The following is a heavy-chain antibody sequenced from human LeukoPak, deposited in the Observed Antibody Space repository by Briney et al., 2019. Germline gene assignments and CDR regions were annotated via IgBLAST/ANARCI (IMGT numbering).Heavy chain of an antibody. V-gene: IGHV3-21*01. CDR1: GFTFSSYS. J-gene: IGHJ4*02. D-gene: IGHD1-1*01. Sequence: PGGSLRLFCAASGFTFSSYSMNWVRQAPGKGLEWDSSISSSSSYIYYADSVKGRFTISRDNAKNSLYLQMNSLRAEDTAVYYCARDMSTTGTTTFDYWGQGTLVTVSS. CDR3: ARDMSTTGTTTFDY. CDR2: ISSSSSYI.